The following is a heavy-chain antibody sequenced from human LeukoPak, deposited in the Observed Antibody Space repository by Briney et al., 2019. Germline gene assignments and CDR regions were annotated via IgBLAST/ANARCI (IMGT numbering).Heavy chain of an antibody. Sequence: ASVKVSCKASGYTFTSYYMHWVRQAPGQGLEWMGIINPSGGSTSYAQKFQGRVTMTRDTSTSTVYIEVSSLRSEDTAVYYCARAEGARREFDYWGQGTLVTASS. CDR3: ARAEGARREFDY. CDR2: INPSGGST. J-gene: IGHJ4*02. CDR1: GYTFTSYY. D-gene: IGHD1-26*01. V-gene: IGHV1-46*01.